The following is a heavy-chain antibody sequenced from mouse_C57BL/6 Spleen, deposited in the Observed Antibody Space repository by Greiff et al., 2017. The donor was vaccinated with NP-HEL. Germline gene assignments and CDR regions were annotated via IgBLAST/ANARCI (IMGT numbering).Heavy chain of an antibody. CDR2: INPYNGDT. CDR3: ARGSECYGSSHWDFDV. Sequence: VQLKESGPELVKPGDSVKISCTASGYSFTGYSMNWVMQSHGKSLEWIGRINPYNGDTFYTQKLKGKGTLTGDKSSSTTHIELRSLTTEDSAVYYCARGSECYGSSHWDFDVWGTGTTVTVSS. D-gene: IGHD1-1*01. CDR1: GYSFTGYS. V-gene: IGHV1-20*01. J-gene: IGHJ1*03.